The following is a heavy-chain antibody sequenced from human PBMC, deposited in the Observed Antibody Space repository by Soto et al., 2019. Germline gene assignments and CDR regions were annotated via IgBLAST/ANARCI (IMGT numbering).Heavy chain of an antibody. J-gene: IGHJ4*02. V-gene: IGHV3-15*01. CDR1: GFSFNNAW. Sequence: VQLVESGGGLVKPGGSLRRSCTASGFSFNNAWLSWVRQARGKGQEWVGRIKSKTDGGTTDYAAPVKGRFTISRDDSENMLYLQMNSLKTEDTAVYYCTTGLGQQELDFDYWGQGTLLTVSS. CDR3: TTGLGQQELDFDY. D-gene: IGHD6-13*01. CDR2: IKSKTDGGTT.